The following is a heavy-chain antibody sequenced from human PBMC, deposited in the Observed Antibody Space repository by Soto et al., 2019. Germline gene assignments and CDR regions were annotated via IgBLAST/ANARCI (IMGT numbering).Heavy chain of an antibody. CDR3: ASSASPHSSGDHREYDY. V-gene: IGHV1-69*12. CDR2: IIPIFGTA. D-gene: IGHD6-25*01. Sequence: QVQLVQSGAEVKKPGSSVKVSCKASGGTFSSYAISWVRQAPGQGLEWMGGIIPIFGTANYAQKFQGRVTITADESTSTADMELSSLRSEDTAVYSCASSASPHSSGDHREYDYWGQGTLVTVSS. J-gene: IGHJ4*02. CDR1: GGTFSSYA.